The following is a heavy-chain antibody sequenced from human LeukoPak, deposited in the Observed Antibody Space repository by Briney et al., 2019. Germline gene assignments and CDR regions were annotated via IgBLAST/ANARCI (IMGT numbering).Heavy chain of an antibody. CDR2: INSDGSNT. CDR3: ARAAEYGAGSYYSPYFDY. D-gene: IGHD3-10*01. J-gene: IGHJ4*02. CDR1: GFTFSSYR. Sequence: GGSLRLSCAVSGFTFSSYRMHWVRQAPGKGLVWISRINSDGSNTKYADSVKGRFTISRDNAKNTLYLQMNSLRAEDTAVYYCARAAEYGAGSYYSPYFDYWGQGTLVTDSS. V-gene: IGHV3-74*03.